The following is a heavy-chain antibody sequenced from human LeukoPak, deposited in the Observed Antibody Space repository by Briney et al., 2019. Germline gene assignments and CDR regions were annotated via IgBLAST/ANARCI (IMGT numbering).Heavy chain of an antibody. CDR1: GFTFSDYY. J-gene: IGHJ4*02. CDR2: ISSSSRTI. CDR3: ARYYYDSSGYYYGFDY. Sequence: GWSLRLSCAASGFTFSDYYMSWIRQAPGKGLEWVSYISSSSRTIYYAESVKGRFTISKDNAKNSLYLQMNSLRAEDTAVYYCARYYYDSSGYYYGFDYWGQGTLVTVSS. D-gene: IGHD3-22*01. V-gene: IGHV3-11*01.